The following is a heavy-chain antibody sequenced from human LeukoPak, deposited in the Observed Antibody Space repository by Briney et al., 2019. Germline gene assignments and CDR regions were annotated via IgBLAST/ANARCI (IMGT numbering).Heavy chain of an antibody. CDR3: AKDFKYYDFWSGYPNYGMDV. CDR1: GFTFSSYG. D-gene: IGHD3-3*01. CDR2: ISYDGSNK. J-gene: IGHJ6*02. Sequence: PGGSLRLSCAASGFTFSSYGMHWVRQAPGKGLEWVAVISYDGSNKYYADSVKGRFTISRDNSKNTLYLQMNSLRAEDTAVYYCAKDFKYYDFWSGYPNYGMDVWGQGTTVTVSS. V-gene: IGHV3-30*18.